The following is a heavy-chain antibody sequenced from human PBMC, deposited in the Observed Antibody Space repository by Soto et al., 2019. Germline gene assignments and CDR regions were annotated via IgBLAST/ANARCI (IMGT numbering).Heavy chain of an antibody. CDR3: AKRGDSTSWYWFDP. D-gene: IGHD6-13*01. J-gene: IGHJ5*02. V-gene: IGHV3-23*01. Sequence: EVQLLEAGGGLVQPGGSLRLSCVASGLTFSSYAMSWVRQAPGKGLEWVSSISGSGGSTYYADSVKGRFTISRDNSKNTLYLQMNSLRAEDTAVYYCAKRGDSTSWYWFDPWGQGTLVTVSP. CDR2: ISGSGGST. CDR1: GLTFSSYA.